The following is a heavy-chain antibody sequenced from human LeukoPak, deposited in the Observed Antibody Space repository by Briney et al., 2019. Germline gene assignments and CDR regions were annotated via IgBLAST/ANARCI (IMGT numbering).Heavy chain of an antibody. CDR1: GGSINSGSYY. V-gene: IGHV4-31*03. CDR2: IYYSGST. CDR3: ARLLGYCSSTSCHYFDY. J-gene: IGHJ4*02. D-gene: IGHD2-2*01. Sequence: PSQTLSLTCTVSGGSINSGSYYWSWIRRHPGKGLEWIGYIYYSGSTYYNPSLKSRVTISVDTSKNQFSLKLSSVTAADTAVYYCARLLGYCSSTSCHYFDYWGQGTLVTVSS.